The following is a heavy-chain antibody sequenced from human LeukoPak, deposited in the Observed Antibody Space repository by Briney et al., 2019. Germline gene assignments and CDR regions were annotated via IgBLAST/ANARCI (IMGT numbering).Heavy chain of an antibody. Sequence: GGSLRLSCAASGFTFSSNSMNWVRQAPGKGLEWVSSISSSSSYIYYADSVKGRFTISRDNSKNTLYLQMNSLRAEDTAVYYCAKNRRDYYGSGTRGTYYFDYWGQGTLVTVSS. V-gene: IGHV3-21*01. CDR2: ISSSSSYI. J-gene: IGHJ4*02. D-gene: IGHD3-10*01. CDR1: GFTFSSNS. CDR3: AKNRRDYYGSGTRGTYYFDY.